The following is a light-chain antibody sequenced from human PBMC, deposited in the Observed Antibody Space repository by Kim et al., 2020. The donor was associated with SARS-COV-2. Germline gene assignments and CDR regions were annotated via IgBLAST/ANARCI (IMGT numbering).Light chain of an antibody. Sequence: ASGVSRGPNACQASENIGTWLAWYQQKPGRGPCLLIYLASTLGSGIPSRVSGTGSGTEFSLGITSLQPDEFTTDYCQHYSRFPYTFGQGTKLETK. CDR2: LAS. V-gene: IGKV1-5*03. CDR1: ENIGTW. CDR3: QHYSRFPYT. J-gene: IGKJ2*01.